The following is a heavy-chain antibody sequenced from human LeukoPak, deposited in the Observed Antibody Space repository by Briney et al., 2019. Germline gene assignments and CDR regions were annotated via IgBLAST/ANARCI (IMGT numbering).Heavy chain of an antibody. CDR3: AKDRVAAAGTVGY. V-gene: IGHV3-23*01. Sequence: GGSLRLSCAASGFTFSTYGMSWVRQAPGKGLEWVSAIGKSGDSTYYADSMKGRFTISRDNSKNTLYLQMNSLRAEDTAVYYCAKDRVAAAGTVGYWGQGTLVTVSS. CDR1: GFTFSTYG. CDR2: IGKSGDST. D-gene: IGHD6-13*01. J-gene: IGHJ4*02.